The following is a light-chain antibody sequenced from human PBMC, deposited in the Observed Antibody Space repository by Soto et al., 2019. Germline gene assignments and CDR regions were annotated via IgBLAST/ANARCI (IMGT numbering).Light chain of an antibody. CDR3: QQVNSYPLT. V-gene: IGKV1-9*01. J-gene: IGKJ4*01. Sequence: DIQLTQSPSFLSASVGDRVTITCRASQGISSSLAWYQQKAGKAPKLLILAASTLQGGVPSRFSGSGSGTEFTLIISNLQPEDFATYYCQQVNSYPLTFGGGTKVEIK. CDR2: AAS. CDR1: QGISSS.